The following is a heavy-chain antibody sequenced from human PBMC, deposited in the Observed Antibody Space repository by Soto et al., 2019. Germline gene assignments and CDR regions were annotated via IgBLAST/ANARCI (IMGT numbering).Heavy chain of an antibody. J-gene: IGHJ6*02. D-gene: IGHD6-19*01. Sequence: LSLTCTVSGGPIITTNNYWGWIRQPPGEGLEWIGSIYYSGASYYNPSLKSRVTISLDTSKNQFSLKLSSVTAADTAVYYCVTVASSRYYYAMDVWGQGTTVTVSS. CDR2: IYYSGAS. V-gene: IGHV4-39*01. CDR3: VTVASSRYYYAMDV. CDR1: GGPIITTNNY.